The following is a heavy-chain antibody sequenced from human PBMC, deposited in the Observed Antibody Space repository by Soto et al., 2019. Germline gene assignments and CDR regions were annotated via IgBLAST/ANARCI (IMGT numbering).Heavy chain of an antibody. Sequence: SETLSLTCTVSGGSLSSSGGSINSSFWSWIRQSPGKGLEWIGYVSYCGSTDYNPSLKSRVTISKDTSKKQFSLKLTSVTAADTAVYYCAREHGRGSSWYGRSYYYGMDVWGQGTTVTVSS. D-gene: IGHD6-13*01. CDR1: GGSLSSSGGSINSSF. V-gene: IGHV4-61*01. CDR2: VSYCGST. CDR3: AREHGRGSSWYGRSYYYGMDV. J-gene: IGHJ6*02.